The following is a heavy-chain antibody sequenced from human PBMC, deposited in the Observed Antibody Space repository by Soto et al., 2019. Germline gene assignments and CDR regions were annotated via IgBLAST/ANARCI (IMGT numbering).Heavy chain of an antibody. J-gene: IGHJ4*02. CDR3: APQTFDTGRPSGY. CDR2: IGGYKGNT. CDR1: GYTFTNYG. V-gene: IGHV1-18*01. Sequence: QVQLVQSGAEVREPGASVKVSCKASGYTFTNYGVSWVRQAPGQGLEWMGWIGGYKGNTNYAQKLQGRVTLTTDTSTSTAYMELRSLRSDDTAVYYCAPQTFDTGRPSGYWGQGTLVTVSS. D-gene: IGHD2-15*01.